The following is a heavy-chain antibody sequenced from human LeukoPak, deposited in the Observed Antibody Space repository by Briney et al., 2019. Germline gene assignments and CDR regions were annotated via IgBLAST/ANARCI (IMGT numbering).Heavy chain of an antibody. CDR3: ARCNRYDSSGYYLDY. CDR2: IYTSGST. J-gene: IGHJ4*02. Sequence: SETLSLTCTVSGGSISRYYRSWVRQPAGKGLEWIGRIYTSGSTNYNPSLKSRVTISVDKSKNQFSLKLSSVTAADTAVYYCARCNRYDSSGYYLDYWGQGTLVTVSS. D-gene: IGHD3-22*01. V-gene: IGHV4-4*07. CDR1: GGSISRYY.